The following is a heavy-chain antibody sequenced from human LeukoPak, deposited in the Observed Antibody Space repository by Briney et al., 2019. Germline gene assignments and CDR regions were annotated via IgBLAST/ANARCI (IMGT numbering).Heavy chain of an antibody. V-gene: IGHV5-51*01. CDR3: ARALVVTAAPDYFDY. CDR2: INPGFSDT. D-gene: IGHD2-21*02. Sequence: IRSINPGFSDTTYRPSFQDQVTISADKSISTAHLQWSSLKASDTAMYYCARALVVTAAPDYFDYWGQGTLVTVSS. J-gene: IGHJ4*02.